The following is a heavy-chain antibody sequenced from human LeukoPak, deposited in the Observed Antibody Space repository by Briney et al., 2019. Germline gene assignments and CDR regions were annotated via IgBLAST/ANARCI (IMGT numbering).Heavy chain of an antibody. D-gene: IGHD4-17*01. Sequence: SETLSLTCAVYGGSFSGYYWSWIRQPPGKGLEWIGEINHSGSTNYNPSLKSRVTISVDTSKNQFSLKLSSVTAADTAVYYCARSTTVATLGYWGQGTLVTVSS. J-gene: IGHJ4*02. CDR2: INHSGST. V-gene: IGHV4-34*01. CDR3: ARSTTVATLGY. CDR1: GGSFSGYY.